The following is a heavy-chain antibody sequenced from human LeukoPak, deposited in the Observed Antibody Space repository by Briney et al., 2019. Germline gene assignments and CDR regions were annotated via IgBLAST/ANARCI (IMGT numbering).Heavy chain of an antibody. CDR2: IKQDGREK. CDR3: ARYRGDRSNWFDP. J-gene: IGHJ5*02. V-gene: IGHV3-7*01. Sequence: GGSLRLSCAASGFTFSSYWMSWVRQAPGKGLEWVANIKQDGREKYYVDSVKGRFTISRDNAKNSLYLQMNSLRAEDTAVYYCARYRGDRSNWFDPWGQGTLVTVSS. D-gene: IGHD3-10*01. CDR1: GFTFSSYW.